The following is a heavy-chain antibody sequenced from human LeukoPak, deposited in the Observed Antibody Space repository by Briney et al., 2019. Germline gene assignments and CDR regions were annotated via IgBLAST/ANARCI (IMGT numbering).Heavy chain of an antibody. V-gene: IGHV4-4*07. Sequence: SETLSLTCTVSGGSISSYYWSWIRQPAGKGLEWIGRIYTSGSTNYNPSLKSRVTMSVDTSKNQFSLQLNSVTPEDTAVYYCARDRWPPGMYYFDYWGQGTLVTVSS. CDR1: GGSISSYY. CDR3: ARDRWPPGMYYFDY. D-gene: IGHD4-23*01. J-gene: IGHJ4*02. CDR2: IYTSGST.